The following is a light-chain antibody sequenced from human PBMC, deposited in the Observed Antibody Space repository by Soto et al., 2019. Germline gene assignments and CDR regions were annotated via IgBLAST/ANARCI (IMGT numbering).Light chain of an antibody. J-gene: IGKJ2*01. CDR3: QQSYSIFMYT. CDR1: QSISSY. Sequence: DIQMTQSPSSLSASVGDRVTITCRASQSISSYLNWYQQKPGKAPKLLIYAASSLQSGVPSRFSGSGSGTDFTFTISSLQPEDFATYYCQQSYSIFMYTFGQGTKLEIK. CDR2: AAS. V-gene: IGKV1-39*01.